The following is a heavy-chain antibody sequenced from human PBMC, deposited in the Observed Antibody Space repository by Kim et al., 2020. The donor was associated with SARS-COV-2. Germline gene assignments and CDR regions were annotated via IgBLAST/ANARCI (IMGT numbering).Heavy chain of an antibody. Sequence: TTGYAASVKGRFTNSRDDSKKSLYLQMNSLKTEDTAVDYCARAGSSDFDYSGQGTLVTVSS. CDR2: TT. CDR3: ARAGSSDFDY. D-gene: IGHD6-6*01. J-gene: IGHJ4*02. V-gene: IGHV3-72*01.